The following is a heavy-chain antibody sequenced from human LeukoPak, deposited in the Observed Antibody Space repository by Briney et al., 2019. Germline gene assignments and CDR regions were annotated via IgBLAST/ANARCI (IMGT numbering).Heavy chain of an antibody. V-gene: IGHV1-18*01. J-gene: IGHJ6*03. D-gene: IGHD5-18*01. Sequence: ASVKVSCKASGYTFTSYGISWVRQAPGQGLEWMGWISAYNGNTNYAQKLQGRVTMTTDTSTSTAYMELRSLRSDDTAVYYCATGGYSYGPHYYYYMDVWGKGTTVTVSS. CDR3: ATGGYSYGPHYYYYMDV. CDR2: ISAYNGNT. CDR1: GYTFTSYG.